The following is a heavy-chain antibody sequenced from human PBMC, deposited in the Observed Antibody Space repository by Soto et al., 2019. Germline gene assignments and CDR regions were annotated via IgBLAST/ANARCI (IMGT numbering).Heavy chain of an antibody. V-gene: IGHV4-34*01. D-gene: IGHD3-10*01. Sequence: QVQLQQWGAGLLKPSETLSLTCAVYGGSFSGYYWSWIRQPPGKGLEWIGEINHSGSTNYNPSLKRRVTISVATSKHQFSLTLSSVTAADTAVYYCAREGYYGSGSAYYGMDVWGQGTTVTVSS. J-gene: IGHJ6*02. CDR2: INHSGST. CDR1: GGSFSGYY. CDR3: AREGYYGSGSAYYGMDV.